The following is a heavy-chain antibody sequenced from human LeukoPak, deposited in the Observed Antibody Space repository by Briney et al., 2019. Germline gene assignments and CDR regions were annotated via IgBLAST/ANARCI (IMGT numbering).Heavy chain of an antibody. D-gene: IGHD3-10*01. J-gene: IGHJ4*02. CDR1: GGSISSSSYY. CDR3: ARATGYYYGSGSQEKQFDY. V-gene: IGHV4-39*07. CDR2: IYHSGST. Sequence: PSETLSLTCTVSGGSISSSSYYWGWIRQPPGKGLEWIGSIYHSGSTYYNPSLKSRVTISVDTSKNQFSLKLSSVTAADTAVYYCARATGYYYGSGSQEKQFDYWGQGTLVTVSS.